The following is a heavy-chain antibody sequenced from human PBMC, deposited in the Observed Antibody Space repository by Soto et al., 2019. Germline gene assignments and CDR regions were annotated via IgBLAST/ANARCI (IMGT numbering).Heavy chain of an antibody. CDR3: AREERRWSGPGDNGFDP. D-gene: IGHD3-3*01. CDR2: ISAYNGNT. Sequence: QVKLVQSGAEVKKPGASVKVSCKASGYTFTSYGISWVRQAPGQGLEWMGWISAYNGNTNYAEKLQGRVTMTTDTSTSTAYMEMRILRSDDTAVYYFAREERRWSGPGDNGFDPWGQGTLVTVSS. CDR1: GYTFTSYG. J-gene: IGHJ5*02. V-gene: IGHV1-18*01.